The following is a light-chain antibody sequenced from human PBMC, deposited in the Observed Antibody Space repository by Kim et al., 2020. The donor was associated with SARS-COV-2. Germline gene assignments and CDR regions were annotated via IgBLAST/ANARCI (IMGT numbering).Light chain of an antibody. CDR3: TAWDSSLSAWV. CDR2: RNN. J-gene: IGLJ3*02. V-gene: IGLV10-54*01. Sequence: AGLTQPPSVSKGLRQTATLTCTGSSSNVGNEGAAWLQQHQGHPPKLLSYRNNNRPSGISERLSASRSGNTASLTISGLQPEDEADYYCTAWDSSLSAWVFGGGTKVTVL. CDR1: SSNVGNEG.